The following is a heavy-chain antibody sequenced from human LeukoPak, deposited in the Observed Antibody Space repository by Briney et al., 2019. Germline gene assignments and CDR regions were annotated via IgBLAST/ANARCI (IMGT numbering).Heavy chain of an antibody. V-gene: IGHV4-34*01. Sequence: SETLSLTCAVYGGSFSGYYWSWIRQPPGKGLEWIGEINHSGSTNYNPSLKSRVTISVDTSENQFSLKLSSVTAADTAVYYCARRLSRHFDYWGQGTLVTVSS. D-gene: IGHD2-2*01. J-gene: IGHJ4*02. CDR1: GGSFSGYY. CDR2: INHSGST. CDR3: ARRLSRHFDY.